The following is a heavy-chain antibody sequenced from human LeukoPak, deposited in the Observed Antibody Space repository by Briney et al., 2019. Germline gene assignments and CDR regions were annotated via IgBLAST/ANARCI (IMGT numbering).Heavy chain of an antibody. D-gene: IGHD3-3*01. CDR2: MNPNSGNT. CDR1: GYTFTSYD. V-gene: IGHV1-8*01. Sequence: AASVTVSCKASGYTFTSYDINWVRQATGQGLEWMGWMNPNSGNTGYAQKFQGRVTMTRNTSISTAYMELSSLRSEDTAVYYCARHLEVQYNWFDPWDQGTLVTVSS. CDR3: ARHLEVQYNWFDP. J-gene: IGHJ5*02.